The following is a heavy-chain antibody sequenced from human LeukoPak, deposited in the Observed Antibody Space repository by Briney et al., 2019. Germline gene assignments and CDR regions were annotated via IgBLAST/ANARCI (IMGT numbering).Heavy chain of an antibody. CDR3: ARVQYGDYPYYFDY. V-gene: IGHV3-21*01. CDR1: GFTFSSYS. J-gene: IGHJ4*02. Sequence: PGGSLRLSCAASGFTFSSYSVNWVRQAPGKGLEWVSSISSSSSYIYYADSVKGRFTISRDNAKNSLYLQMNSLRAEDTAVYYCARVQYGDYPYYFDYWGQGTLVTVSS. D-gene: IGHD4-17*01. CDR2: ISSSSSYI.